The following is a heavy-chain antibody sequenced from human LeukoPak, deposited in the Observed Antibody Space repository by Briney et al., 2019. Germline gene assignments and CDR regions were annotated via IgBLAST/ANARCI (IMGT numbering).Heavy chain of an antibody. J-gene: IGHJ4*02. V-gene: IGHV3-66*01. Sequence: PGGSLRLSCAASGFTVSRNYMSWVRQAPGKGLEWVSVIYSAGTTFYADSVKGRLSISRDNSKNTLYLHVDSLRAEDTAIYYCAGGVLPYYFDYWGQGTLVTVSA. CDR1: GFTVSRNY. D-gene: IGHD3-3*01. CDR2: IYSAGTT. CDR3: AGGVLPYYFDY.